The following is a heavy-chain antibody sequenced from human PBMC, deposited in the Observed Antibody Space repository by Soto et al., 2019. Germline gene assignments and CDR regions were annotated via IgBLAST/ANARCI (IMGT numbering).Heavy chain of an antibody. CDR2: IYYSGST. Sequence: SQTLSLTCTVSGGSISSYYWSWIRQPPGKGLEWIGYIYYSGSTNYNPSLKSRVTISVDTSKNRFSLKLSSVTAADTAVYYCARLYTPPTDPTAHWFDPWGQGTLVTVSS. CDR1: GGSISSYY. CDR3: ARLYTPPTDPTAHWFDP. V-gene: IGHV4-59*08. D-gene: IGHD4-4*01. J-gene: IGHJ5*02.